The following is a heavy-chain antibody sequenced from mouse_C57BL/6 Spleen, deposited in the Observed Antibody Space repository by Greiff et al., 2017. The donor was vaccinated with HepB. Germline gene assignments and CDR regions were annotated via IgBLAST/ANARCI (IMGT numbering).Heavy chain of an antibody. J-gene: IGHJ3*01. CDR2: INPNNGGT. CDR1: GYTFTDYY. D-gene: IGHD4-1*01. V-gene: IGHV1-26*01. CDR3: AREGEVTGTLFAY. Sequence: EVQLQQSGPELVKPGASVKISCKASGYTFTDYYMNWVKQSHGKSLEWIGDINPNNGGTSYNQKFKGKATLTVDKSSSTAYMELRSLTSEDSAVYYCAREGEVTGTLFAYWGQGTLVTVSA.